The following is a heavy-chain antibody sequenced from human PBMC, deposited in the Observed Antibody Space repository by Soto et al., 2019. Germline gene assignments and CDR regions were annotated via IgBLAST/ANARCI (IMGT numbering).Heavy chain of an antibody. D-gene: IGHD6-6*01. V-gene: IGHV1-69*12. CDR1: GGTFSSYA. J-gene: IGHJ6*02. Sequence: QVQLVQSGAEVKKPGSSVKVSCKASGGTFSSYAISWVRQAPGQGLEWMGGIIPIFGTANYAQKFQGRVTITADESTSTAYMELSSLRSEETAVYYCARGGSSSSPYYYYGMDVWGQGTTVTVSS. CDR2: IIPIFGTA. CDR3: ARGGSSSSPYYYYGMDV.